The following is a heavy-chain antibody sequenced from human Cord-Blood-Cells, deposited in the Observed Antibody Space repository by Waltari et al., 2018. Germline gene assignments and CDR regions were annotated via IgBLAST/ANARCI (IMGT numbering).Heavy chain of an antibody. D-gene: IGHD3-22*01. CDR1: GFTFSSYW. J-gene: IGHJ4*02. CDR3: ARDQRVVITKYYFDY. CDR2: IKQDGSEK. V-gene: IGHV3-7*01. Sequence: EVQLVESGGGLVQPGGSLRLSCAASGFTFSSYWMSWVRQAPGKGLEWVANIKQDGSEKYYGDSVKGRFTISRDNAKNSLYLQMNSLRAEDTAVYYCARDQRVVITKYYFDYWGQGTLVTVSS.